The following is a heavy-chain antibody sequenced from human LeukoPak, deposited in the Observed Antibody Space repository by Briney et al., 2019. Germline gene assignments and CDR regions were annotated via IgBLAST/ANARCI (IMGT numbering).Heavy chain of an antibody. CDR2: ISSSGSGK. J-gene: IGHJ4*02. CDR1: GFMFNTYE. D-gene: IGHD3-10*01. V-gene: IGHV3-48*03. CDR3: ARDSLVRGDKVDY. Sequence: GGSLRLSCAVSGFMFNTYEMNWVRQAPGKGQEWVSYISSSGSGKYYADSVKGRFTISRDNAKNSLYLQMNSLRAEDTAVYYCARDSLVRGDKVDYWGQGTLVTVSS.